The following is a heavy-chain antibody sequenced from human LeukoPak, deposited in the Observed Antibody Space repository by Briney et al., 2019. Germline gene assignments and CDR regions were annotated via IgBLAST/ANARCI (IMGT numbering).Heavy chain of an antibody. J-gene: IGHJ4*02. Sequence: PGGSLRLSCAASGFTFDDYAMHWVRQAPGKGLEWVSGISWNSGSIGYADSVKGRFTISRDNAKNSLYLQMNSLRAEDTALHYCVTEVSGSFPTWGQGTLVTVSS. CDR3: VTEVSGSFPT. CDR1: GFTFDDYA. D-gene: IGHD1-26*01. CDR2: ISWNSGSI. V-gene: IGHV3-9*01.